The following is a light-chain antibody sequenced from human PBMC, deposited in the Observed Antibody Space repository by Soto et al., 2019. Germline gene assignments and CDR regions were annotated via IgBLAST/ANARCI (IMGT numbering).Light chain of an antibody. CDR3: QQYGSSPLT. CDR1: QSVTSY. V-gene: IGKV3-20*01. Sequence: EIVLTQSPGTLSLSPGEKATLSCRASQSVTSYLAWYQQKPGQAPRLLIFGASGRATGIPDGFSGSGSGTDFTLTISRLEPEDFAVYYCQQYGSSPLTFGGGTKVDIK. J-gene: IGKJ4*01. CDR2: GAS.